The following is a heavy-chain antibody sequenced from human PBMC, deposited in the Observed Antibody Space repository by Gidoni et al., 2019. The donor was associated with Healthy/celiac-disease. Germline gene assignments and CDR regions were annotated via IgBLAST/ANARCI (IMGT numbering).Heavy chain of an antibody. J-gene: IGHJ6*03. Sequence: QVQLVQSGAEVQKPGASVKVSCKASGYTFTSYGSRWGRQAPGQGLEWMGWISSYNGNTNYAQKLQGRVTMTTDTSTSTAYMELRSLRSDDTAVYYWARGGDIVVVPAAIDLYYYMDVWGKGTTVTVSS. CDR3: ARGGDIVVVPAAIDLYYYMDV. D-gene: IGHD2-2*01. CDR1: GYTFTSYG. V-gene: IGHV1-18*01. CDR2: ISSYNGNT.